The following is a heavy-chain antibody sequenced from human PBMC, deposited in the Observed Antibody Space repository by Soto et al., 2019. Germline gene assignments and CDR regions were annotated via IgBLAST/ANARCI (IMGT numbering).Heavy chain of an antibody. Sequence: GGSLRLSCAASGFTFSSYAMHWVRQAPGKGLEWVAVISYDGSNKYYADSVKGRFTISRDNSKNTLYLQMNSLRAEDTAVYYCARSFSGGPVQLWPDFRVLWNYYYGMDVWGQGTTVTVSS. CDR1: GFTFSSYA. J-gene: IGHJ6*02. V-gene: IGHV3-30-3*01. CDR3: ARSFSGGPVQLWPDFRVLWNYYYGMDV. D-gene: IGHD5-18*01. CDR2: ISYDGSNK.